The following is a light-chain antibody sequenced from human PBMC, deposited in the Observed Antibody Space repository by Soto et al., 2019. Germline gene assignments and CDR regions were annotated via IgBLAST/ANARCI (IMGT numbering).Light chain of an antibody. CDR2: GAS. Sequence: EIVMTQSPATLSVSPGERATLSCRASQSVSSNLAWYQQKPGQDPRLLIYGASIRATGIPARFSGSGSGTQFTLTISSLQSEEFAVYYGQQYNNWLSLTFGGGTKVEIK. V-gene: IGKV3D-15*01. CDR3: QQYNNWLSLT. CDR1: QSVSSN. J-gene: IGKJ4*01.